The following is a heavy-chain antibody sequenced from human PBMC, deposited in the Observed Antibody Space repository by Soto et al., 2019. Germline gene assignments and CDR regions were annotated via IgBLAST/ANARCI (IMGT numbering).Heavy chain of an antibody. CDR2: IYHSGST. J-gene: IGHJ5*02. V-gene: IGHV4-4*02. CDR1: GGSISSSNW. CDR3: ATTKQISLYHPWFDP. Sequence: QVQLQESGPGLVKPSGTLSLTCAVSGGSISSSNWWSWVRQPPGKGLERIGEIYHSGSTNYNPSLKSRVTISVDKSKNQFSLKLSSVTAADTAVYYCATTKQISLYHPWFDPWGQGTLVTVSS. D-gene: IGHD2-15*01.